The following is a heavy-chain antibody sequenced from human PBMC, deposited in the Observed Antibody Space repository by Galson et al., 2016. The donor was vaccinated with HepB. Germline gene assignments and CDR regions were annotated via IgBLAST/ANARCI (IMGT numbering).Heavy chain of an antibody. CDR1: GCTFSGFY. V-gene: IGHV1-2*02. Sequence: SVKVSCKASGCTFSGFYIHWVRQAPGQGLEWMGWINPNSGVTTYAQKFQGRVTMTRDTSISTVYMELSSLRSDDTAMYYCAREAKPYGDIDSGGQGTLVTVSS. CDR2: INPNSGVT. D-gene: IGHD4-17*01. J-gene: IGHJ4*02. CDR3: AREAKPYGDIDS.